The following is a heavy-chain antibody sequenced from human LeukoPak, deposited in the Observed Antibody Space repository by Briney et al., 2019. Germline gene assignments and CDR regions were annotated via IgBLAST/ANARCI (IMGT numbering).Heavy chain of an antibody. D-gene: IGHD3-10*01. J-gene: IGHJ6*02. V-gene: IGHV3-23*01. CDR2: ISGSSDSI. CDR1: GFSFSSYA. CDR3: ARDRTMVRGLANYFYGMDV. Sequence: GGSLRLSCAASGFSFSSYAMNWVRQAPGRGLEWVSAISGSSDSIYYADSVKGRFTISRDNAKNSLYLQMSSLRAEDTAVYYCARDRTMVRGLANYFYGMDVWGQGTTVIVSS.